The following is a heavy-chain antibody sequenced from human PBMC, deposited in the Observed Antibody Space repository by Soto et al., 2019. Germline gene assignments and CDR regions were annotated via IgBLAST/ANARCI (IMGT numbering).Heavy chain of an antibody. J-gene: IGHJ5*02. Sequence: SVKVSCKASGGTFSRYAISWVRQAPGQGLEWMGGIIPIFGTANYAQKFQGRVTITADESTSTAYMELSSLRLEDTAGYYCARAIVGPTTTGWLDPWGQGTLVTVSS. V-gene: IGHV1-69*13. CDR2: IIPIFGTA. D-gene: IGHD1-26*01. CDR1: GGTFSRYA. CDR3: ARAIVGPTTTGWLDP.